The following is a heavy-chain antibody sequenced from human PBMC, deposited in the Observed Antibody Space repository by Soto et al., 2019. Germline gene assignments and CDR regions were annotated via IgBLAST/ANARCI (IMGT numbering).Heavy chain of an antibody. J-gene: IGHJ4*02. Sequence: QVQLVESGGGVVQPGRSLRLSCAASGFTFSTHAMHWVRQAPGKGLECVAIVSFDGSNKYYADSVKGRFTISRDNSKNTLYLQMSGLKPEATAVYYCARDQTGITTTGGGRIDHWGQGTLVTVSS. CDR3: ARDQTGITTTGGGRIDH. V-gene: IGHV3-30-3*01. CDR1: GFTFSTHA. CDR2: VSFDGSNK. D-gene: IGHD1-20*01.